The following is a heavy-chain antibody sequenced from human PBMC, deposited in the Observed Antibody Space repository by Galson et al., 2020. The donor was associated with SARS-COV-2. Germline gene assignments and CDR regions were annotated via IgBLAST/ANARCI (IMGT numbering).Heavy chain of an antibody. V-gene: IGHV3-23*01. Sequence: WGSLRLSCAASGSTFSSYAMSWVRQAPGKGLEWVTAISGSGGSTYYADSVKGRFTIPRDNSKNTLYLQMNSLRAEDTAVYYCAKDRGYDYVWGSYRLRAPDAFDIWGQGTMVTVSS. D-gene: IGHD3-16*02. J-gene: IGHJ3*02. CDR3: AKDRGYDYVWGSYRLRAPDAFDI. CDR1: GSTFSSYA. CDR2: ISGSGGST.